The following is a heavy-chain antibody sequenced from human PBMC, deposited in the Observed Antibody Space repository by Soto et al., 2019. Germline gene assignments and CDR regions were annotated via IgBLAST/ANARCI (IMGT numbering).Heavy chain of an antibody. CDR2: INPNSGGT. Sequence: QVQLVQSGAEVKKPGASVKVSCKASGYTFTGYYMHWVRQAPGQGLEWMGWINPNSGGTNYAQKFQGWVTMTRDTSISTAYMELSRLRSDDTDGYYCARAQTAEYSSSPVFDYWGQGTLGTVSS. J-gene: IGHJ4*02. CDR3: ARAQTAEYSSSPVFDY. CDR1: GYTFTGYY. V-gene: IGHV1-2*04. D-gene: IGHD6-6*01.